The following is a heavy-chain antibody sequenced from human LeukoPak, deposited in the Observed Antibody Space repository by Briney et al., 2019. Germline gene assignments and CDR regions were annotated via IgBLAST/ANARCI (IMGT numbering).Heavy chain of an antibody. CDR3: ARVNGYCRSISCFLDY. CDR2: IIPIFGTA. J-gene: IGHJ4*02. D-gene: IGHD2-2*01. CDR1: GGTFSSHV. Sequence: VASVKVSCKTSGGTFSSHVISWVRQAPGQGLEWMGGIIPIFGTANCAQKFQGRVTITPDKFTNKVYMELSSLRSDDTAIYFCARVNGYCRSISCFLDYWGQGTLVTVSS. V-gene: IGHV1-69*06.